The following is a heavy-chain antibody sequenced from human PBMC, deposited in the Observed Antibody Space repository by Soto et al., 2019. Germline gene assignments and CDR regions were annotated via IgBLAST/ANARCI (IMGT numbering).Heavy chain of an antibody. Sequence: SVKVSCKASGDTFNNYAISWMRQTPGRGLEWLGEIVPIFGTTNYPQEFQGRVTITADTSTSTAYMELSRLIPEDTAIYYCAREVVTVTTLGWFDSWGQGTLVTVSS. CDR2: IVPIFGTT. D-gene: IGHD2-21*02. V-gene: IGHV1-69*06. J-gene: IGHJ5*01. CDR3: AREVVTVTTLGWFDS. CDR1: GDTFNNYA.